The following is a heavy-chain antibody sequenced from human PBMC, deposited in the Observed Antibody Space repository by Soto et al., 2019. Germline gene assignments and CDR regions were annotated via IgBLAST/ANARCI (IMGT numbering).Heavy chain of an antibody. V-gene: IGHV4-30-4*01. CDR3: ARAATASFDYYTFDF. Sequence: QVQLQESGAGLVQPSHTLYLTCTVSGAPMRSDDHYWSWTRPPPGNGLEWRGYIFYWGNSNYNPSLESRLTMSVDTSRTQFSLKLRAVTAEDTAIYYCARAATASFDYYTFDFWGQGILVSVSS. J-gene: IGHJ4*02. CDR1: GAPMRSDDHY. D-gene: IGHD2-21*02. CDR2: IFYWGNS.